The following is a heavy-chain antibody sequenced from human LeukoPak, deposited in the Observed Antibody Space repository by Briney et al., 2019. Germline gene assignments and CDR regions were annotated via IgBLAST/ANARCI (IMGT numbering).Heavy chain of an antibody. V-gene: IGHV4-59*01. CDR3: ARGRDYYDSSGYYYEGTIVDY. Sequence: SETLSLTCTVSGGSISSYCWSWIRQPPGKGLEWIGYIYYSGSTSYNPSLKSRVTISVDTSKNQFSLKLSSVTAADTAVYYCARGRDYYDSSGYYYEGTIVDYWGQGTLVTVSS. J-gene: IGHJ4*02. D-gene: IGHD3-22*01. CDR2: IYYSGST. CDR1: GGSISSYC.